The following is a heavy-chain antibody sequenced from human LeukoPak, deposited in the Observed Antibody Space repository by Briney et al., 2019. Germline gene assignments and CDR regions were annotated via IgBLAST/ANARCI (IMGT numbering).Heavy chain of an antibody. Sequence: SETLSLTCTVSGGSISSGDYYWSWIRQPPGKGLEWIGYIYYSGSTYYNPSLKSRVTISVDTSKNQFSLKLSSVTAADMAVYYCAREGGYYDSSGYYLLYFDYWGQGTLVTVSS. V-gene: IGHV4-30-4*01. J-gene: IGHJ4*02. CDR1: GGSISSGDYY. D-gene: IGHD3-22*01. CDR2: IYYSGST. CDR3: AREGGYYDSSGYYLLYFDY.